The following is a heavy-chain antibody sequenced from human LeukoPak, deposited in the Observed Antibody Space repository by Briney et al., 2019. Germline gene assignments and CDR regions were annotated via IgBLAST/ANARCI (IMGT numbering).Heavy chain of an antibody. CDR1: GFSFSSYA. D-gene: IGHD2-2*01. CDR2: INRSGSST. V-gene: IGHV3-23*01. Sequence: GGSLRLSCAASGFSFSSYAMSWVRQAPGKGLGWVSDINRSGSSTYYADSVKGRFTISRDNSKNTLYLQMNSLRAEETAVYYCARGPPPLLEDCSSTSCSIFPHYWGQGTLVTVSS. J-gene: IGHJ4*02. CDR3: ARGPPPLLEDCSSTSCSIFPHY.